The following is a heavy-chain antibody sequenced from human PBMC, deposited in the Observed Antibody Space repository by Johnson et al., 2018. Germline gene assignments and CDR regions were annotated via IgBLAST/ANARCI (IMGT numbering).Heavy chain of an antibody. Sequence: VQLVESGGGLVQPGGSLRLTCAASGFTVDTKYMSWVRQAPGKGLQWVSVIYSDGRTYYTDSVKGRFTISRDNRKNTLSLEMNSLRPEDTAIYYCECHARGMVGPTLWGQGTMVIVSS. CDR3: ECHARGMVGPTL. J-gene: IGHJ3*01. CDR1: GFTVDTKY. V-gene: IGHV3-66*02. CDR2: IYSDGRT. D-gene: IGHD1-26*01.